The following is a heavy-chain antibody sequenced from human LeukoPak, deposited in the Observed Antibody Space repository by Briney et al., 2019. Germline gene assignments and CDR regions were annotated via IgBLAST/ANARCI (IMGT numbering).Heavy chain of an antibody. CDR1: GGSFSGYY. Sequence: PSGTLSLTCGVSGGSFSGYYWTWIRQSPGKGLEWLGEIHYSGSINYNPSLKSRVTISVDTSKSQFSLKLSSVTAADTAVYYCARGLWFGDENPPYFDYWGQGILVTVSS. V-gene: IGHV4-34*01. CDR2: IHYSGSI. J-gene: IGHJ4*02. CDR3: ARGLWFGDENPPYFDY. D-gene: IGHD3-10*01.